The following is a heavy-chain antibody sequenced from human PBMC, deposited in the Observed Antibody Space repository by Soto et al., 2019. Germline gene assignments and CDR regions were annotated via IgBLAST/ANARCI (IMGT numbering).Heavy chain of an antibody. J-gene: IGHJ6*02. CDR3: AKSGYSGYEYYYYYGMDV. D-gene: IGHD5-12*01. Sequence: GGSLRLSCAASGFTFSSYAMSWVRQAPGKGLEWVSAISGSGGSTYYADSVKGRFTISRDNSKNTLYLQMNSLRAEDTAVYYCAKSGYSGYEYYYYYGMDVWGQGTTVTVSS. V-gene: IGHV3-23*01. CDR2: ISGSGGST. CDR1: GFTFSSYA.